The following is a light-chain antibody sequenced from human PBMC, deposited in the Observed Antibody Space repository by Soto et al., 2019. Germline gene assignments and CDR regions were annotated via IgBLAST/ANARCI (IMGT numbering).Light chain of an antibody. CDR3: MQALQTPFT. CDR1: QSLLHSNGYNY. CDR2: LGS. Sequence: DIVMTQSPLSLPVTPGEPASISCRSSQSLLHSNGYNYLYWYLQKPGQSPQLLIYLGSNRASGVPDRFSGSGSGTDFTLKISRVEAEDVGVYYCMQALQTPFTFGPGTTVDIK. J-gene: IGKJ3*01. V-gene: IGKV2-28*01.